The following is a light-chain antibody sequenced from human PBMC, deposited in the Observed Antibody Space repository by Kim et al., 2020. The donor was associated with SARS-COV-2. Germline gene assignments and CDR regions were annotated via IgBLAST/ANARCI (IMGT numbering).Light chain of an antibody. Sequence: VSPGQTASITCSGNELGGKYISWYQQKPGQSPVLVIYQNSKRPSPIPERFSGSNSGNTATLTISGTQAMDEADYYCQAWDTSLWVFGGGTRLTVL. CDR3: QAWDTSLWV. CDR1: ELGGKY. V-gene: IGLV3-1*01. J-gene: IGLJ3*02. CDR2: QNS.